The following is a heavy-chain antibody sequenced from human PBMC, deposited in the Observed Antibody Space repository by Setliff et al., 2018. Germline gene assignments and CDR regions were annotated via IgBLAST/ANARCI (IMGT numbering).Heavy chain of an antibody. CDR1: GGSFSGYH. Sequence: SETLSLTCAVYGGSFSGYHWRWIRQAPGKGLEWIGSIYHSGSTYFNPSLKSRVTISVDTSKNQFSLKLNSVTAADTTVYYCARAVPRGATPDYWYFDLWG. V-gene: IGHV4-34*01. D-gene: IGHD2-2*01. CDR3: ARAVPRGATPDYWYFDL. J-gene: IGHJ2*01. CDR2: IYHSGST.